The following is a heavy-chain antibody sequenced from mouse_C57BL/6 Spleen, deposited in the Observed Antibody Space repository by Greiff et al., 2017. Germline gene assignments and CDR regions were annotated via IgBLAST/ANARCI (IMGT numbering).Heavy chain of an antibody. CDR2: INPGSGGT. D-gene: IGHD1-1*01. V-gene: IGHV1-54*01. CDR1: GYAFTNYL. J-gene: IGHJ4*01. CDR3: ARRYYGSNYAMDY. Sequence: QVQLQQSGAELVRPGTSVKVSCKASGYAFTNYLIEWVKQRPGQGLEWIGVINPGSGGTNYNEKFKGKATLTADKSSSTAYMQLSSLTSEDSAVYFCARRYYGSNYAMDYWGQGTSVTVSS.